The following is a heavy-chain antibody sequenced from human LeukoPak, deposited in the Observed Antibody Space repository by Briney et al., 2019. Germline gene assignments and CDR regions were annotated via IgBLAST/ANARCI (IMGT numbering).Heavy chain of an antibody. Sequence: GGSLRLSCAGSGFTFSSYWMSWVRQAPGKGLEWVANIKQDGSEKYYVDSVKGRFTISRDNAKNSLYLQMNSLRAEDTAVYYCARRYFDYWGQGTLVTVSS. CDR3: ARRYFDY. J-gene: IGHJ4*02. CDR2: IKQDGSEK. V-gene: IGHV3-7*01. CDR1: GFTFSSYW.